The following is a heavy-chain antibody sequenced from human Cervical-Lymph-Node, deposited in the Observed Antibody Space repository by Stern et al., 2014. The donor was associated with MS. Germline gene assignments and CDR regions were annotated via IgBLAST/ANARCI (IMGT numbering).Heavy chain of an antibody. CDR2: IYYSGSP. Sequence: VQLVESGPGLVKPSETLSLTCTVSGGSISSSSYYWGWLRQPPGKGLEWIGSIYYSGSPYSTPSYRGRVTIPVDTSKTQFSLKLGSVTAADTAVYYCARHKGSGLRNFDYWGQGTLVTVSS. CDR1: GGSISSSSYY. V-gene: IGHV4-39*01. D-gene: IGHD6-19*01. CDR3: ARHKGSGLRNFDY. J-gene: IGHJ4*02.